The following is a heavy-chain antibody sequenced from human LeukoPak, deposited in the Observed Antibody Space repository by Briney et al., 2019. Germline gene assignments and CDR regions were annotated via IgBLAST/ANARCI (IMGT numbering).Heavy chain of an antibody. CDR1: GFTFNSYS. J-gene: IGHJ4*02. CDR3: ARDRCSSTSCYTTSFDY. V-gene: IGHV3-21*01. D-gene: IGHD2-2*02. Sequence: GGSLRLSCAASGFTFNSYSMNWVRQAPGKGLEWVSSISSSSSYIYYADSVKGRFTISRDNAKNSLYLQMNSLRGEDTAVYYCARDRCSSTSCYTTSFDYWGQGTLVTVSS. CDR2: ISSSSSYI.